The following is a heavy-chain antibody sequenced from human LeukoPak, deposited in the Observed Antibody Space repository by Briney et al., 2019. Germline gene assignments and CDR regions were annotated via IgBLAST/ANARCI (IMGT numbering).Heavy chain of an antibody. V-gene: IGHV7-4-1*02. Sequence: GASVKVSCKASGYTFTSYAMNWVRQAPGQGLEWMGWINTNTGNPTYAQGFTGRFVFSLDTSVSTAYLQISSLKAEDTAVYYCARGLWVAVAGPAPLDAFDIRGQGTMVTVSS. J-gene: IGHJ3*02. D-gene: IGHD6-19*01. CDR3: ARGLWVAVAGPAPLDAFDI. CDR2: INTNTGNP. CDR1: GYTFTSYA.